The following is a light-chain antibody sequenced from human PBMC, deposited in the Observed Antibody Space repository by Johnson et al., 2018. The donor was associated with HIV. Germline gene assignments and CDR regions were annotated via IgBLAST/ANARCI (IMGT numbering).Light chain of an antibody. Sequence: QSVLTQPPSVSAAPGQKVTISCSGSSSNIGNNYVSWYQQLPGTAPKLLIYENNKRPSGIPDRFSGSKSGTSATLGITGRQTGDEADYYCGTWDSSLGGYVFGSGTKVTVL. CDR2: ENN. CDR3: GTWDSSLGGYV. V-gene: IGLV1-51*02. J-gene: IGLJ1*01. CDR1: SSNIGNNY.